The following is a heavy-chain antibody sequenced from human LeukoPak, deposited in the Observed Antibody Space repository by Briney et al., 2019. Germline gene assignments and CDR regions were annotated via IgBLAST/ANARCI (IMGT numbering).Heavy chain of an antibody. CDR2: ISYDGSNK. J-gene: IGHJ4*02. CDR1: GFTFGTYG. V-gene: IGHV3-30*18. CDR3: AKDQDSGSYYFDY. Sequence: GGSLRLSCAASGFTFGTYGMHWVRQAPGKGLEWVAVISYDGSNKYYADSVKGRFTISRDSSKNTLYVQMNSLRAEDTAVYYCAKDQDSGSYYFDYWGQGTLVTVSS. D-gene: IGHD1-26*01.